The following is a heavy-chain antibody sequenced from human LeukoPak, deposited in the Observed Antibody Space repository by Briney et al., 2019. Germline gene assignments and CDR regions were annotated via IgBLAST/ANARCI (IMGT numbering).Heavy chain of an antibody. Sequence: GGSLRLSCAASGLTFSSYWVSWVRQAPGKGLAWAANIKQDGSEKYYVDSVKGRFTISRDNAKNSLYLQMNSLRAEDTAVYYCARAYYDFWSGYYYYFDYWGQGTLVTVSS. CDR3: ARAYYDFWSGYYYYFDY. CDR2: IKQDGSEK. D-gene: IGHD3-3*01. V-gene: IGHV3-7*01. J-gene: IGHJ4*02. CDR1: GLTFSSYW.